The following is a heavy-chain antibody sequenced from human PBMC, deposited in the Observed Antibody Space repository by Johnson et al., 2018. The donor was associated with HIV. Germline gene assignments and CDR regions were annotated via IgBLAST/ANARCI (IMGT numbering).Heavy chain of an antibody. CDR3: AKVAVATAAGGVALDI. CDR1: GFTFSNYG. V-gene: IGHV3-33*06. D-gene: IGHD6-13*01. CDR2: IWFDGNNK. Sequence: QVQLVESGGGVVQPGRSLRLSCAASGFTFSNYGMHWVRQAPGKGLEWVAVIWFDGNNKHYSDSVKGRFTISRDNSNNILYQQMNSLRVEDTAVYYCAKVAVATAAGGVALDIWGPGTMVTVS. J-gene: IGHJ3*02.